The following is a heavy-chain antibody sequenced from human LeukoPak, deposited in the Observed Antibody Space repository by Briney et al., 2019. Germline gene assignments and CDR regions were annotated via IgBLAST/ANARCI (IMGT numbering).Heavy chain of an antibody. CDR2: ISVSGST. V-gene: IGHV4-4*07. Sequence: SETLSLTCVVSCDSISICCWNWIRQPAGKGLEWIGRISVSGSTNYNPSLKSRVTISIDTSKNHFSLKLNSVTAADTAVYYCTRGLWSTGLNYWGQGALVTVSS. CDR1: CDSISICC. J-gene: IGHJ4*02. D-gene: IGHD3-9*01. CDR3: TRGLWSTGLNY.